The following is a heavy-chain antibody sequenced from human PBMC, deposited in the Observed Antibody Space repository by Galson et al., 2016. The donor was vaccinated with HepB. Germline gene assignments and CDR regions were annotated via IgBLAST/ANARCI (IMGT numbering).Heavy chain of an antibody. J-gene: IGHJ2*01. CDR3: ARLLGEYSYGLDL. CDR1: GYNFSNYW. Sequence: GAEVKKPGESLKISCQGSGYNFSNYWIGWVRQMPGKGLEWMGNTYPTDSDTRYTEAFEGQVTISVDTSLSTAYLQWSSLKAADTAIYYCARLLGEYSYGLDLWGRGTLVIVSS. V-gene: IGHV5-51*01. D-gene: IGHD5-18*01. CDR2: TYPTDSDT.